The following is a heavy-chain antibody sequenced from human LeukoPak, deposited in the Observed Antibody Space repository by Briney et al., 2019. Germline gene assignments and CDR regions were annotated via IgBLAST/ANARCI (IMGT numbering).Heavy chain of an antibody. V-gene: IGHV3-11*04. CDR3: AREQLGYCTNGVCYEGYFFDY. Sequence: GGSLRLSCAASGFTFSDYYMSWIRQAPGKGLEWVSYISSSGSTIYYADSVKGRFTISRDNAKSSLYLQMNSLRAEDTAVYYCAREQLGYCTNGVCYEGYFFDYWGQGTLVTVSS. D-gene: IGHD2-8*01. J-gene: IGHJ4*02. CDR2: ISSSGSTI. CDR1: GFTFSDYY.